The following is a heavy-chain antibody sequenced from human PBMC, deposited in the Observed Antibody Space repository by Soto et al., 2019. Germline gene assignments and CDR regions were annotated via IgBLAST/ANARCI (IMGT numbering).Heavy chain of an antibody. CDR3: AAELYLGGDCCHFDY. Sequence: ASVKVSCKASGYTFTSYDINWVRQATGQGLEWMGWMNPNSGNTGYAQKFQGRVTMTRNTPISTAYMELSSLRSEDTAVYFCAAELYLGGDCCHFDYWGQGTLVTVSS. D-gene: IGHD2-21*02. J-gene: IGHJ4*02. CDR1: GYTFTSYD. V-gene: IGHV1-8*01. CDR2: MNPNSGNT.